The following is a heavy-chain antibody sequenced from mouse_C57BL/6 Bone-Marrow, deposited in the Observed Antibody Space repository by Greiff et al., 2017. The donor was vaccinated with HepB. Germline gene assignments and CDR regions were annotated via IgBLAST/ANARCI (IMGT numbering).Heavy chain of an antibody. J-gene: IGHJ3*01. Sequence: EVHLVESGGGLVKPGGSLKLSCAASGFTFSDYGMHWVRQAPEKGLEWVAYISSGSSTIYYADTVKGRFTISRDNTKNTLFLQMTSLRSEDTAMYYCANGSWFAYWGQGTLVTVSA. CDR1: GFTFSDYG. CDR3: ANGSWFAY. V-gene: IGHV5-17*01. CDR2: ISSGSSTI.